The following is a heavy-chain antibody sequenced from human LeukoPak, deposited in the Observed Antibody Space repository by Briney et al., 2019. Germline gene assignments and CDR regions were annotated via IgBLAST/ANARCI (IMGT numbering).Heavy chain of an antibody. J-gene: IGHJ4*02. Sequence: SETLSLTCAVYGGSFSGYYWSWIRQPSGKGLEWIGEINHSGSTNYNPSLKSRVTISVDTSKNQSSLKLSSVTAADTAVYYCARDLVAGRPFDYWGQGTLVTVSS. CDR1: GGSFSGYY. V-gene: IGHV4-34*01. CDR2: INHSGST. CDR3: ARDLVAGRPFDY. D-gene: IGHD6-19*01.